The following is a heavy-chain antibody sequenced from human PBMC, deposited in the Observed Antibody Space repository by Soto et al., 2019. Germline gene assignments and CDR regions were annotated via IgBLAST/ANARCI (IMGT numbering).Heavy chain of an antibody. J-gene: IGHJ6*02. V-gene: IGHV3-23*01. Sequence: PGGSLTLSCVGSGFSFDNFAMRWVRQAPGKGLEWVSSISARSSTTYYAGSVKGRFTIARDNSKNTLYLQMNSLTAEDTAVYYCLKVFYDSGTTFFVVDVWGQGTTVIVSS. D-gene: IGHD3-10*01. CDR1: GFSFDNFA. CDR2: ISARSSTT. CDR3: LKVFYDSGTTFFVVDV.